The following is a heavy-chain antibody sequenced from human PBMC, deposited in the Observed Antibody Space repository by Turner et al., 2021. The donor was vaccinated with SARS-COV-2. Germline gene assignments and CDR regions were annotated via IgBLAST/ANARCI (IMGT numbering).Heavy chain of an antibody. J-gene: IGHJ4*02. D-gene: IGHD6-19*01. CDR1: GGSIRRYY. CDR2: ISYSGNT. V-gene: IGHV4-59*01. CDR3: ARGNLVAGTPAQIDY. Sequence: ETLSITCTVAGGSIRRYYWSWIRPAPGKGLEWIGSISYSGNTNYNPSLRSRVTMSLDTSKNQFSLRLTSVTAADAAVYYCARGNLVAGTPAQIDYWGQGILVTVSS.